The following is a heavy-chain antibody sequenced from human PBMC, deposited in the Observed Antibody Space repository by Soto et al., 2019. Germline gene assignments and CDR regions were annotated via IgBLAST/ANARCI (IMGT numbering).Heavy chain of an antibody. CDR3: ADNVLADIGYYFAY. CDR1: GFSVSITRMA. J-gene: IGHJ4*02. Sequence: QITLRESGPTLVKPTQTLALTCIFSGFSVSITRMAVGWIRQPPGKALEWLALIYWDDDNSYSRFVKSRLTITTNTSKNQIVLPISNIEPVDTARYYCADNVLADIGYYFAYWGQGTLVTVSS. CDR2: IYWDDDN. V-gene: IGHV2-5*02. D-gene: IGHD2-8*02.